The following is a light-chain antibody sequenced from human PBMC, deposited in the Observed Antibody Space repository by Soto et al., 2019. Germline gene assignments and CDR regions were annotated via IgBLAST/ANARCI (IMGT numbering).Light chain of an antibody. CDR2: KAS. CDR1: QTISSW. J-gene: IGKJ1*01. Sequence: DIQMTQSPSTLSGSVGDRVTITCRASQTISSWLAWYQQKPGKAPKLLIYKASTLKSGVPSRFSGSGSGTEFTLTISSLQPDDFAVYYCQQYNNWPPETFGQGTKVDIK. CDR3: QQYNNWPPET. V-gene: IGKV1-5*03.